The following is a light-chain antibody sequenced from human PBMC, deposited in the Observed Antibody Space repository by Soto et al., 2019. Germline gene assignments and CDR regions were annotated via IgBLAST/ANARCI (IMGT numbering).Light chain of an antibody. CDR3: FSITTTSTPV. V-gene: IGLV2-14*01. Sequence: SALTQPASLSGSPGQSITISSTGTSSDIGAYDYLSWFQQHPGKAPKLTISEINTRASGVSNRFSGAKSGNTAYLAISGLQVEDEVEYFFFSITTTSTPVLGTGPKVNV. J-gene: IGLJ1*01. CDR2: EIN. CDR1: SSDIGAYDY.